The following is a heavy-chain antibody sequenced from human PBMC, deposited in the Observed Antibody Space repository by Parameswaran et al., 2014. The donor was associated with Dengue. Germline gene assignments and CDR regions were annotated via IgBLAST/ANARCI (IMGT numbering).Heavy chain of an antibody. CDR2: ISSSSSYI. D-gene: IGHD5-24*01. V-gene: IGHV3-21*01. Sequence: WIRQPPGKGLEWVSSISSSSSYIYYADSVKGRFTISRDNAKNSLYLQMNSLRAEDTAVYYCARGSVNTGRDGYQGGYWGQGTLVTVSS. CDR3: ARGSVNTGRDGYQGGY. J-gene: IGHJ4*02.